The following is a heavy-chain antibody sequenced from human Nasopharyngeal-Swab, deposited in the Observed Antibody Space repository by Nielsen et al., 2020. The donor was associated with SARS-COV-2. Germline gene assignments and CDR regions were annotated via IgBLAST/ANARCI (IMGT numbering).Heavy chain of an antibody. CDR2: IYHSGST. CDR3: AREGGYCGGDCPEYFDY. J-gene: IGHJ4*02. D-gene: IGHD2-21*02. Sequence: WIRQPPGKGLEWIGYIYHSGSTYYNPSLKSRVTISVGRSKNQFSLKLSSVTAADTAVYYCAREGGYCGGDCPEYFDYWGQGTLVTVSS. V-gene: IGHV4-30-2*01.